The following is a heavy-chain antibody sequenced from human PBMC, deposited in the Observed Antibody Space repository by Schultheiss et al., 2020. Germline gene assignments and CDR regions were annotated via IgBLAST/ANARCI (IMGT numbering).Heavy chain of an antibody. CDR1: GFTVSSNY. CDR2: IKQDGSEK. D-gene: IGHD2-21*02. CDR3: ARSDCGADCKLLVG. J-gene: IGHJ4*02. Sequence: WGSLRLSCAASGFTVSSNYMSWVRQAPGKGLEWVANIKQDGSEKFHVDSLKGRFTISRDNAKNSLYLQMNSLRAEDTAVYYCARSDCGADCKLLVGWGKGTLVTVSS. V-gene: IGHV3-7*01.